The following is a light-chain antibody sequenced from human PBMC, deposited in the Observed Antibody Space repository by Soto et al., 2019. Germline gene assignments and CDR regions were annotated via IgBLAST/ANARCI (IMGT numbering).Light chain of an antibody. CDR1: QRVSSSY. CDR2: GAS. CDR3: QQYGSSRWT. V-gene: IGKV3-20*01. J-gene: IGKJ1*01. Sequence: EIVLTQSPGTLSLSPEERDTHSCRASQRVSSSYLAWYQQNLGQAPRLLIYGASSRAPGIPDRFGGSGSGTDFTLTIIRLEPEDFAVYYCQQYGSSRWTFGQGTKVDIK.